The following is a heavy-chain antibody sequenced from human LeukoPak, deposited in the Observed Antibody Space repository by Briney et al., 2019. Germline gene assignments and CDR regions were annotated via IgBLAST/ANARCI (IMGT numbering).Heavy chain of an antibody. CDR2: IYDSGST. V-gene: IGHV4-30-2*01. CDR3: ARKTYSYGYRGAFDI. CDR1: GGSVSSGGYS. J-gene: IGHJ3*02. D-gene: IGHD5-18*01. Sequence: PSETLSLTCAVSGGSVSSGGYSWSWIRQPPGRDLEWIGYIYDSGSTYYNSSLKSRVTISVDRSKNQFSLKLSSVTAADTAVYYCARKTYSYGYRGAFDIWGQGTMVTVSS.